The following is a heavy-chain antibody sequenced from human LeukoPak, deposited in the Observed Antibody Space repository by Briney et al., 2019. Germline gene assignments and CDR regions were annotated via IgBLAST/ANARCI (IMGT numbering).Heavy chain of an antibody. CDR2: IKSKTDGGTT. Sequence: GGSLRLSCAASGFTFSNAWMSWLRQAPGKGLEGVGRIKSKTDGGTTDYAAPVKGRFTISRDDSKNTLYLQMNSLKTEDTAVYYCTTFYGSGSYAFDIWGQGTMVTVSS. J-gene: IGHJ3*02. V-gene: IGHV3-15*01. D-gene: IGHD3-10*01. CDR1: GFTFSNAW. CDR3: TTFYGSGSYAFDI.